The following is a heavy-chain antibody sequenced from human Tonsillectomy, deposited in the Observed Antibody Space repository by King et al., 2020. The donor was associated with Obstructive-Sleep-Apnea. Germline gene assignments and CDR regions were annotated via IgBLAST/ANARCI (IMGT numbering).Heavy chain of an antibody. J-gene: IGHJ4*02. Sequence: QLQESGPGLVKPSETLSLTCTVSGYSISSGYYWGWIRQPPGKGLVWIGRIYHSGSTYYNPSLKSRVTISVDTSKNQFSLKLSSVTAADTAVYYCARGGLTTAAMGSYWGQGTLVTVSS. CDR2: IYHSGST. CDR3: ARGGLTTAAMGSY. V-gene: IGHV4-38-2*02. CDR1: GYSISSGYY. D-gene: IGHD4-17*01.